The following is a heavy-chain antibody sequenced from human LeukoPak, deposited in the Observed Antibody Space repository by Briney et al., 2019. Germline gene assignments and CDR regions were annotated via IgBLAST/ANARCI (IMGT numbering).Heavy chain of an antibody. CDR2: INPNSGGT. D-gene: IGHD6-25*01. Sequence: GASVKVSCKASGYIFTGYYMHWVRQAPGQGLEWMGRINPNSGGTNYAQKFQGRVTMTRDTSISTAYMELSSLRSEDTAVYYCARSYSSDHDAFDIWGQGTMVTVSS. CDR3: ARSYSSDHDAFDI. J-gene: IGHJ3*02. CDR1: GYIFTGYY. V-gene: IGHV1-2*06.